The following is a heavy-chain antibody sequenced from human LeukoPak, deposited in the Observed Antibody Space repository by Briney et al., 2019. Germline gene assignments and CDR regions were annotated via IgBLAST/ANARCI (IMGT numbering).Heavy chain of an antibody. Sequence: PGGSLRLSCAASGFTFSSYAMSWVRQAPGKGLEWVSVMSGSGDTTYYADSVRGRFSISRDNAKNSLYLQMNSLRAEDTAVYYCARDFAVWFGESKGAFDIWGQGTMVTVSS. D-gene: IGHD3-10*01. CDR2: MSGSGDTT. CDR3: ARDFAVWFGESKGAFDI. V-gene: IGHV3-23*01. CDR1: GFTFSSYA. J-gene: IGHJ3*02.